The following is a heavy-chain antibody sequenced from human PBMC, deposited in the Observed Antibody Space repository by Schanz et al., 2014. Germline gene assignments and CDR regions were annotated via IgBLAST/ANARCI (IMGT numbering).Heavy chain of an antibody. CDR1: GGSISSYY. D-gene: IGHD2-2*01. J-gene: IGHJ6*03. Sequence: QLQLQESGPGLVKPSETLSLTCTVSGGSISSYYWRWIRQPPGKGLEWIGYIYYSGDTNYNPSLKSRVTISVDTSKNQVSLNLISVTAADTAVYYCARQGIGYQHGRCYYYMDVWGRGTTVTVSS. V-gene: IGHV4-59*01. CDR2: IYYSGDT. CDR3: ARQGIGYQHGRCYYYMDV.